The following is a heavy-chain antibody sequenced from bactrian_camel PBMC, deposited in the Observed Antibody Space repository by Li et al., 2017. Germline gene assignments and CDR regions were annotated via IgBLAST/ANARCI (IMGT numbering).Heavy chain of an antibody. CDR1: GYTYSSYC. Sequence: QLVESGGGSVQAGGSLRLSCAVSGYTYSSYCMGWFRQTAGKEREGVAAIDSDGRTSYADSVKGRFTISQDRSKNSLYLQMSSLEPEDTAMYYCGAGPLAACGGWWSGGFEYWGQGTQVTVS. CDR2: IDSDGRT. D-gene: IGHD7*01. J-gene: IGHJ4*01. V-gene: IGHV3S26*01. CDR3: GAGPLAACGGWWSGGFEY.